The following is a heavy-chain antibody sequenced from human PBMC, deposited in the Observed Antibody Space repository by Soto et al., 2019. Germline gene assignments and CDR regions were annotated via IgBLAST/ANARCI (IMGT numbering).Heavy chain of an antibody. V-gene: IGHV3-66*01. J-gene: IGHJ5*02. CDR1: GFTVSDND. CDR3: ARDRDFFWGSVDT. CDR2: IYRYDDDKA. Sequence: EVQVVESGGGSVQPGGSLRLACEASGFTVSDNDMNWVRQAPGRGLEWVALIYRYDDDKAYYTDSVKGRFTISRDTSTIIVFLQRNSLRSEDTDIYCCARDRDFFWGSVDTWVQGTLGTLSS. D-gene: IGHD3-16*01.